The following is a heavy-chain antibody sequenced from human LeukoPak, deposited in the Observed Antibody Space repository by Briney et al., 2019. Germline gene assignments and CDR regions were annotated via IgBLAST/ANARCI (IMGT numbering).Heavy chain of an antibody. Sequence: GGSLRLSCAASGFTFSSYAMSWVRQAPGKGLEWVANIKQDGSEKYYVDSVKGRFTISRDNAKNSLYLQMNSLRAEDTAVYYCAGTYYDYVWGSYRGFYFDYWGQGTLVTVSS. CDR2: IKQDGSEK. V-gene: IGHV3-7*01. CDR1: GFTFSSYA. CDR3: AGTYYDYVWGSYRGFYFDY. D-gene: IGHD3-16*01. J-gene: IGHJ4*02.